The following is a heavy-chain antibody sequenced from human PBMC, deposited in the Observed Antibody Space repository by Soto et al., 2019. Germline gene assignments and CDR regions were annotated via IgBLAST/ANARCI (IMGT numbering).Heavy chain of an antibody. D-gene: IGHD3-10*02. J-gene: IGHJ4*02. V-gene: IGHV3-11*05. CDR1: GFSISDHY. CDR3: ARSGDNYNVLDS. CDR2: SSNSGTFT. Sequence: QVQLVESGGGLVKPGGSLRLTCAASGFSISDHYMSWIRQAPGKGLEWVSYSSNSGTFTKYADSVKGRFSISRDNAKNSLYLEINSLRGEDTAIYYCARSGDNYNVLDSWGQGTPVPVSS.